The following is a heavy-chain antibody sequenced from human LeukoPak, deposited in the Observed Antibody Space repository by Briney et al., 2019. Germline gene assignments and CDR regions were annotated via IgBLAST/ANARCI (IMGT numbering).Heavy chain of an antibody. D-gene: IGHD3-10*01. Sequence: SETLSLTCSVSGDSISTSSYYWGWIRQPPGKGLEWIGTIYYSGSTYYNPSLTSRVTISVDTSKNQFSLKLSSVTAADTAVYYCARGRSGVRGVIYYYYYYMDVWGKGTTVTISS. CDR2: IYYSGST. V-gene: IGHV4-39*07. CDR1: GDSISTSSYY. CDR3: ARGRSGVRGVIYYYYYYMDV. J-gene: IGHJ6*03.